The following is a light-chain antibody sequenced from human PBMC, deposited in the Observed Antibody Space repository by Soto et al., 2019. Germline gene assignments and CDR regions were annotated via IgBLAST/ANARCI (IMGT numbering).Light chain of an antibody. V-gene: IGLV2-14*01. CDR1: SGDIGSYNR. CDR3: SSYTNINTRACV. Sequence: QSALTQPASVSGSPGQSITISCTGTSGDIGSYNRVSWYQQHPGKAPKLIIYEVTDRPSEVSNRFSGSKSGNTASLTISGLQPEDEAEFYCSSYTNINTRACVFGTGTKVTVL. J-gene: IGLJ1*01. CDR2: EVT.